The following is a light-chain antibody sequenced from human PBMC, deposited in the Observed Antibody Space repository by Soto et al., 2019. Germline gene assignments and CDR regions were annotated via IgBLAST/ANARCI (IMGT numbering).Light chain of an antibody. CDR2: AAA. V-gene: IGKV1-39*01. Sequence: DIQMTQSPSSLSASVGDRVTITCRASQTIRSDLNWYQQKPGKAPKLLIYAAASLQSGVPSRFSGSGSGTDFTHTISSLQPEDFATYYCQQSYSSPHTFGHGTRLEIK. CDR1: QTIRSD. CDR3: QQSYSSPHT. J-gene: IGKJ5*01.